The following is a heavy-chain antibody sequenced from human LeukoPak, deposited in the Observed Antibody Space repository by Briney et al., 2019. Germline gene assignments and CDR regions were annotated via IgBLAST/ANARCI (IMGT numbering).Heavy chain of an antibody. J-gene: IGHJ4*02. CDR3: AKDLSEGDSSSWYYFRHLDGPGDY. CDR1: GFTFSSYE. V-gene: IGHV3-48*03. CDR2: ISSSGSTI. D-gene: IGHD6-13*01. Sequence: GGSLRLSCAASGFTFSSYEMHWVRQAPGKGLEWVSYISSSGSTIYYADSVKGRFTISRDNSKNTLYLQMNSLRAEDTAVYYCAKDLSEGDSSSWYYFRHLDGPGDYWGQGTLVTVSS.